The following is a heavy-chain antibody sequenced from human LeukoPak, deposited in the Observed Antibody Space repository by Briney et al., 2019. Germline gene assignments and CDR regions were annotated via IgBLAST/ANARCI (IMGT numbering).Heavy chain of an antibody. CDR1: GYTFTSYG. CDR3: ASNWESDAFDI. D-gene: IGHD7-27*01. V-gene: IGHV1-2*02. J-gene: IGHJ3*02. CDR2: INPNSGGT. Sequence: GASVKVSCKASGYTFTSYGISWVRQAPGQGLEWMGWINPNSGGTNYAQKFQGRVTLTRDTSISTAYMELSRLRSDDTAVYYCASNWESDAFDIWGQGTMVTVSS.